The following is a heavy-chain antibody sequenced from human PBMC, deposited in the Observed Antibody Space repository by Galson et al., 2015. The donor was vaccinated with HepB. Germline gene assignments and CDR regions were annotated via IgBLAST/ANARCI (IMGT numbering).Heavy chain of an antibody. CDR3: AGYSSAWASFDL. CDR2: INHSGST. J-gene: IGHJ4*02. CDR1: GGSNISGGYY. V-gene: IGHV4-34*01. Sequence: ETLSLTCTVSGGSNISGGYYWSWIRQPPRKGLEWIGEINHSGSTNYNPSLKSRVTISLDTSKKQFSLKLSSVTAANTAVYYCAGYSSAWASFDLWGQGTLVTVSS. D-gene: IGHD6-19*01.